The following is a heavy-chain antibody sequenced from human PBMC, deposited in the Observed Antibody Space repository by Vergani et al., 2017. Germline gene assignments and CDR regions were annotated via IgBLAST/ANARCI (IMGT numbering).Heavy chain of an antibody. D-gene: IGHD6-19*01. V-gene: IGHV3-11*01. J-gene: IGHJ6*03. Sequence: VQLVESGGGLVQPGGSLRLSCAASGFTSSDYYMSWIRQAPGKGLEWVSYISSSGSTIYYADSVKGRFTISRDNAKNSLYLKMNSLRAEDTAVYYCARAGHGYSSGWYGDYYYYYYMDVWGKGTTVTVSS. CDR1: GFTSSDYY. CDR2: ISSSGSTI. CDR3: ARAGHGYSSGWYGDYYYYYYMDV.